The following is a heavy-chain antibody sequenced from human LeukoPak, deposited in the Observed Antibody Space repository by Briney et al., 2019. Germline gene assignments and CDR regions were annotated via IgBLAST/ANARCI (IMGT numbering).Heavy chain of an antibody. CDR3: ARASGYSYGPDY. D-gene: IGHD5-18*01. Sequence: SVKVSCKASGGTFSSYAISWVRQAPGQGLEWMGRIIPILGIANYALKFQGRVTITADKSTSTAYMELSSLRSEDTAVYYCARASGYSYGPDYWGQGTLVTVSS. CDR2: IIPILGIA. J-gene: IGHJ4*02. V-gene: IGHV1-69*04. CDR1: GGTFSSYA.